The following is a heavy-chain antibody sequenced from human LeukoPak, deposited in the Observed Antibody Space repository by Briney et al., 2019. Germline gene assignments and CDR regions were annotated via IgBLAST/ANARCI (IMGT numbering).Heavy chain of an antibody. CDR1: GGTTGSDY. J-gene: IGHJ4*02. Sequence: SETLSLTCSVSGGTTGSDYWSWIRQPPGKGLEWIAYVYYSGVTSYNPSLKSRVTISVDTSKNQFSLKLSSVTAADTAVYYCATVVPAAIRQAYDYWGQGTLVTVSS. V-gene: IGHV4-59*01. CDR3: ATVVPAAIRQAYDY. CDR2: VYYSGVT. D-gene: IGHD2-2*01.